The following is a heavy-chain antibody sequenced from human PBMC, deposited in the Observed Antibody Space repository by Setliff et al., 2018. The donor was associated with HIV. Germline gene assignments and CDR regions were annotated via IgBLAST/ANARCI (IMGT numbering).Heavy chain of an antibody. CDR1: GFTFSSYG. Sequence: GGSLRLSCAASGFTFSSYGMHWVRQAPGKGLEWVASIYSGSNTYYADSVKGRYTFSIDNSKNTMYLLMDNLRVEDTAIYYCARGPPSDHFFYMDVWGPGTTVTVSS. J-gene: IGHJ6*03. CDR3: ARGPPSDHFFYMDV. CDR2: IYSGSNT. V-gene: IGHV3-33*08.